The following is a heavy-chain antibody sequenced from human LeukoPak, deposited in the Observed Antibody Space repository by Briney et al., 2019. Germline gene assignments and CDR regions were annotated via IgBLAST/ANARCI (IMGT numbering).Heavy chain of an antibody. D-gene: IGHD3-16*02. J-gene: IGHJ6*02. CDR3: ARDRLGDYVWGSYRPMDV. CDR1: GFSFSSYA. Sequence: GGSLRLSCGASGFSFSSYAMSWVRQAPGKGLEWVSAIRGSGGSTYYADSVKGRFTISRDNSKNTLYLQMNSLRAEDTAVYYCARDRLGDYVWGSYRPMDVWGQGTTVTVSS. CDR2: IRGSGGST. V-gene: IGHV3-23*01.